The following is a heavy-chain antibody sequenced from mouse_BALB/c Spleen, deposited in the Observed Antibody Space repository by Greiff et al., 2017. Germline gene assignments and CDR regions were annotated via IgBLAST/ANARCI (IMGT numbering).Heavy chain of an antibody. V-gene: IGHV5-15*02. Sequence: EVMLVESGGGLVQPGGSRKLSCAASGFTFSDYGMAWVRQAPGKGPEWVAFISNLAYSIYYADTVTGRFTISRENAKNTLYLEMSSLRSEDTAMYCCARNYGSSYAMDYWGQGTSVTVSS. CDR2: ISNLAYSI. J-gene: IGHJ4*01. D-gene: IGHD1-1*01. CDR3: ARNYGSSYAMDY. CDR1: GFTFSDYG.